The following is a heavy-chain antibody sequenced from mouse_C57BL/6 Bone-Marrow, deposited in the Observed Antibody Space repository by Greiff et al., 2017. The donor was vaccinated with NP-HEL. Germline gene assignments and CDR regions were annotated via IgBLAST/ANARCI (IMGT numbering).Heavy chain of an antibody. CDR1: GFTFSSYA. V-gene: IGHV5-9-1*02. CDR3: TRGATVVGGYAMDY. D-gene: IGHD1-1*01. CDR2: ISSGGDYI. J-gene: IGHJ4*01. Sequence: EVQLVESGEGLVKPGGSLKLSCAASGFTFSSYAMSWVRQTPEKRLEWVAYISSGGDYIYYADTVKGRFTISRDNARNTLYLQMSSLKSEDTAMYYCTRGATVVGGYAMDYWGQGTSVTVSS.